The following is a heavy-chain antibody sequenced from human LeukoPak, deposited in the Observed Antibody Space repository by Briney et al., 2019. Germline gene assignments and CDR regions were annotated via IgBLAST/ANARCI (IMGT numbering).Heavy chain of an antibody. D-gene: IGHD5-12*01. CDR3: ARSYSGYDEFYDY. V-gene: IGHV1-69*13. Sequence: SVKVSCKASGGTFSSYAISWVRQAPGQVLEWMGGIIPIFGTANYAQKFQGRVTITADESTSTAYMELSSLRSEDTAVYYCARSYSGYDEFYDYWGQGTLVTVSP. CDR2: IIPIFGTA. J-gene: IGHJ4*02. CDR1: GGTFSSYA.